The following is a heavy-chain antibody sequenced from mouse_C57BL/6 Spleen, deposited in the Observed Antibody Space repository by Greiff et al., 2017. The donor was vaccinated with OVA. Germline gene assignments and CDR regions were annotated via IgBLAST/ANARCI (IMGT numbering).Heavy chain of an antibody. D-gene: IGHD4-1*01. V-gene: IGHV1-80*01. CDR3: ARESSTGTYAMDY. J-gene: IGHJ4*01. Sequence: VQLQQSGAELVKPGASVKISCKASGYAFSSYWMNWVKQRPGKGLEWIGQIYPGDGDTTYNGKFKGKATLTADKSSSTAYMQLSSLTSEDSAVYFCARESSTGTYAMDYWGQGTSVTVSS. CDR1: GYAFSSYW. CDR2: IYPGDGDT.